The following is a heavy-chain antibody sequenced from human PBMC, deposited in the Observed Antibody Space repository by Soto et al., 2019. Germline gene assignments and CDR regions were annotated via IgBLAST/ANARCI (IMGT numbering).Heavy chain of an antibody. V-gene: IGHV3-30*18. Sequence: QVQLLESGGGVVQTGRSLRLSCVASGFTLTNNGMHWVRQAPGQGLEWVAVISSDGSSYYYGDSVRGRFTISRDTSKNTLFLEMNSLTTADTAVYYCAKDRGLAESGTWSHYYYGMDVWGQGTSVTVS. J-gene: IGHJ6*02. CDR3: AKDRGLAESGTWSHYYYGMDV. CDR2: ISSDGSSY. D-gene: IGHD1-26*01. CDR1: GFTLTNNG.